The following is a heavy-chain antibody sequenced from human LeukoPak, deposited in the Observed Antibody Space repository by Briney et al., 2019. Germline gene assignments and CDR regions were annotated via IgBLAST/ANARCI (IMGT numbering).Heavy chain of an antibody. CDR3: AKQTPKVVVAATRSNYYYGMDV. V-gene: IGHV3-23*01. CDR1: GFTFSSYA. J-gene: IGHJ6*02. Sequence: GGSLRLSCAASGFTFSSYAMSWVRQAPGKGLEWVSAISGSGGSTYYADSVKGRFTISRDNSKNTLYLQMNSLRAEDTAVYYCAKQTPKVVVAATRSNYYYGMDVWGQGTTVTVSS. D-gene: IGHD2-15*01. CDR2: ISGSGGST.